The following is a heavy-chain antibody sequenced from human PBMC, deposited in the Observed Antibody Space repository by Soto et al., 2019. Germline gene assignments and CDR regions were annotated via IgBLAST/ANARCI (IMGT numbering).Heavy chain of an antibody. CDR2: IFSNDEK. V-gene: IGHV2-26*01. CDR3: ARTGGDGYNDPLTR. CDR1: GFSLSNARMG. D-gene: IGHD3-16*01. J-gene: IGHJ4*02. Sequence: QVTLKESGPVLVKPTETLTLTCTVSGFSLSNARMGVSWIRQPPGKALEWLAHIFSNDEKSYSTSLRSRLTISKDTSKSQVVLTMTNMDPVDTATYYCARTGGDGYNDPLTRWGQGTLVTVSS.